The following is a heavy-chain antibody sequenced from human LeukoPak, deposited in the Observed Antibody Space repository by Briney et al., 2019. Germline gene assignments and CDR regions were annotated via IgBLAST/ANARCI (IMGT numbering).Heavy chain of an antibody. J-gene: IGHJ4*02. V-gene: IGHV4-59*01. CDR3: AKWHERLLAFDS. CDR1: GDSITSFY. CDR2: IHHTGKN. Sequence: PSETLSLTCTVSGDSITSFYWNWVRQSPEKGLEWIGYIHHTGKNYYNPSLKSRTTMSVDTSRSQFFLKLSSVTAADTAVYHCAKWHERLLAFDSWGQGVLVTVSS. D-gene: IGHD1-1*01.